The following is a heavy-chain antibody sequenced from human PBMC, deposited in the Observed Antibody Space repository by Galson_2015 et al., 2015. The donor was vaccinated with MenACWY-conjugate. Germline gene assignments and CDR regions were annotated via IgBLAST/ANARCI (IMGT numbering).Heavy chain of an antibody. CDR2: IRGSGGNK. Sequence: SLRLSCAASGFTFSSYVMRWVRQAPGKGLEWVSAIRGSGGNKYYADSVKGRFTISRDNSKNTLYLQINSLRAEDTVVYYCATTNSSPGCYYYMDVWGRGTAVTVSS. V-gene: IGHV3-23*01. CDR3: ATTNSSPGCYYYMDV. J-gene: IGHJ6*03. CDR1: GFTFSSYV. D-gene: IGHD6-6*01.